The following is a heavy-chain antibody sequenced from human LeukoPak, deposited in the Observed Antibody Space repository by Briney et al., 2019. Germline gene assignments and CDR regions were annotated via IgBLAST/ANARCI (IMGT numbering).Heavy chain of an antibody. J-gene: IGHJ5*01. V-gene: IGHV4-39*01. CDR3: ARRVKTGPLNWFDS. D-gene: IGHD1-1*01. Sequence: SETLSLTCSVSGGSISSSSYYWGWIRQPPGTGLEWVVSVLYSGTTYNKPTLKSRITNSVDTSKIQSSQKLSSVTAADAAVYDWARRVKTGPLNWFDSWGRGTLVTVSS. CDR1: GGSISSSSYY. CDR2: VLYSGTT.